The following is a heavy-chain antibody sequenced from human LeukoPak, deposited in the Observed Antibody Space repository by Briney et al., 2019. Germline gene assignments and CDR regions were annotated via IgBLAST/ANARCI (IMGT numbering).Heavy chain of an antibody. CDR3: ATLSRGLVTAVFDY. D-gene: IGHD2-21*02. J-gene: IGHJ4*02. CDR2: INAGNGNT. Sequence: ASVKVSCKASGYTFTSYAMHWVRQAPGQRLEWMGWINAGNGNTKYSQKFQGRVTITRDTSASTAYMELSSLRSEDTAVYYCATLSRGLVTAVFDYWGQGTLVTVSS. V-gene: IGHV1-3*01. CDR1: GYTFTSYA.